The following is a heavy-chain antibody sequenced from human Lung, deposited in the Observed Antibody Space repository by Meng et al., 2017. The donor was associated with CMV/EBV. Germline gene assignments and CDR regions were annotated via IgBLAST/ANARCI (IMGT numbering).Heavy chain of an antibody. CDR3: AREDAGRFDAGEV. D-gene: IGHD3-3*01. CDR2: ISYGGNNK. Sequence: GGSLRLXCTASGFTFSTYDMHWVRQAPGKGLEGVAFISYGGNNKYYADSVKGRFTISRDDSKNTLYLQVSSLRTEDTAVYYCAREDAGRFDAGEVWGQGTIVTVSS. V-gene: IGHV3-30*04. CDR1: GFTFSTYD. J-gene: IGHJ3*01.